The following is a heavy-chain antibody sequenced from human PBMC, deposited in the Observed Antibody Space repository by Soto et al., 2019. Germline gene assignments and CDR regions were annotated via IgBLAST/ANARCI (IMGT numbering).Heavy chain of an antibody. J-gene: IGHJ5*01. V-gene: IGHV3-33*06. CDR2: IWYDGSNK. CDR3: AKKPNGFDS. Sequence: SGGSLRLSCAASGFTFSSYGMHWVRQAPGKGLEWVAVIWYDGSNKYYADSVKGRFTISRDNSKNMLYLQMNSLRDEDTAVYYCAKKPNGFDSWGQGTLVTVSS. CDR1: GFTFSSYG.